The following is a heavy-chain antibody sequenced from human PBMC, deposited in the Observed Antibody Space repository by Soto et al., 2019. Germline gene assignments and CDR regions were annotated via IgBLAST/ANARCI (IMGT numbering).Heavy chain of an antibody. D-gene: IGHD2-2*01. V-gene: IGHV3-7*01. CDR1: GFTFSSYW. Sequence: PGGSLRLSCAASGFTFSSYWMSWVRQAPGKGLEWVANIKQDGSEKYYVDSVKGRSTISRDNAKNSLYLQMNSLRAEDTAVYYCARIVEELPAELYNWFDPWGQGTLVTVSS. CDR2: IKQDGSEK. J-gene: IGHJ5*02. CDR3: ARIVEELPAELYNWFDP.